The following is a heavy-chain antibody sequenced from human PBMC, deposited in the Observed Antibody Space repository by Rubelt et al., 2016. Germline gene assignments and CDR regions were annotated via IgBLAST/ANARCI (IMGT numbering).Heavy chain of an antibody. Sequence: GKGLEWVSYISSSSSYTNYADSVKGRFTISRDNAKNSLYLQMNSLRAEDTAVYYCARYSDPRWLQPRGTLDYWGQGTLVTVSS. CDR3: ARYSDPRWLQPRGTLDY. CDR2: ISSSSSYT. V-gene: IGHV3-11*03. J-gene: IGHJ4*02. D-gene: IGHD5-24*01.